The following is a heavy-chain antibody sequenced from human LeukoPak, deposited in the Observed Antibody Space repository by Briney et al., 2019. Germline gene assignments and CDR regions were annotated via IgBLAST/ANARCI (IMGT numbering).Heavy chain of an antibody. V-gene: IGHV3-23*01. D-gene: IGHD5/OR15-5a*01. CDR1: GFTFSNSA. CDR2: ISGSGGNT. J-gene: IGHJ4*02. CDR3: AKGPVYTPGY. Sequence: GGSLRLSCAPSGFTFSNSAMSWVRQAPGKGLEWVSGISGSGGNTYYADSVKGRFTISRDNSKNTLYLQMNSLRAEDTAVYYCAKGPVYTPGYWGQGTLVTVSS.